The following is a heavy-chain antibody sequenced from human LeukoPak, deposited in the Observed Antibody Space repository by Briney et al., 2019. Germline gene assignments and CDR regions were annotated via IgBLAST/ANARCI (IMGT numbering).Heavy chain of an antibody. V-gene: IGHV3-21*01. J-gene: IGHJ3*02. CDR3: ARASTILNNDAFDI. Sequence: PGGSLRLSCAASGFTFSTYEMNWVRQAPGKGLEWVSSISSSSSYIYYADSAKGRFTISRDNAKNSLYLQMNSLRAEDTAVYYCARASTILNNDAFDIWGQGTMVTVSS. D-gene: IGHD5-24*01. CDR1: GFTFSTYE. CDR2: ISSSSSYI.